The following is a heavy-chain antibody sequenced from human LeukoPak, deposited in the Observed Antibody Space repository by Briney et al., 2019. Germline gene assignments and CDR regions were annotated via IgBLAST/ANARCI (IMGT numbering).Heavy chain of an antibody. J-gene: IGHJ6*02. D-gene: IGHD3-10*01. CDR1: GFTVSSNY. V-gene: IGHV3-53*01. CDR3: ARYMARGYYGMDV. Sequence: GGSLRLSCAASGFTVSSNYMSWVRQAPGKGLEWVSVIHSGGSTYYADSVKGRFTISRDNSKNTLYLQMNSLRAEDTAVYYCARYMARGYYGMDVWGQGTTVTVSS. CDR2: IHSGGST.